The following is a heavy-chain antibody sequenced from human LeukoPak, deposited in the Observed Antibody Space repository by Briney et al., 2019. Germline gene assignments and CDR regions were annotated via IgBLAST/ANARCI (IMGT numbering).Heavy chain of an antibody. Sequence: SETLSLTCTVSGYSITSGYYWGWIRQPPGKGLEWIGSIYYTGSTYYNPSLKSRVSISVDTSKNQFSLKLSSVTAADTAVYYCARLNKPGWFDPWGQGTLVTVPS. J-gene: IGHJ5*02. CDR2: IYYTGST. V-gene: IGHV4-38-2*02. CDR3: ARLNKPGWFDP. D-gene: IGHD1-14*01. CDR1: GYSITSGYY.